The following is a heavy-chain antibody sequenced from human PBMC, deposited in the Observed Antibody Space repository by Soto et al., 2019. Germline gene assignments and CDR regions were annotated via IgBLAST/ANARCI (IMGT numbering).Heavy chain of an antibody. D-gene: IGHD2-8*01. CDR1: GYTFTNHG. CDR3: ARDLYPLAYYFDF. V-gene: IGHV1-18*04. J-gene: IGHJ4*02. CDR2: ISGHNGNT. Sequence: ASVKVSCKASGYTFTNHGISWVRQAPGQGLEWLGWISGHNGNTKYAQRLKGRVTMTADTSTSTAYMELRSLRSDDTAVYYCARDLYPLAYYFDFWGQGTLVTSPQ.